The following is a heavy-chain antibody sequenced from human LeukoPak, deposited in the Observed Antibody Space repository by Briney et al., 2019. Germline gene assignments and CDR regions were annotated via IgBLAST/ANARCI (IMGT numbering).Heavy chain of an antibody. CDR1: GYTFTSYG. J-gene: IGHJ3*02. D-gene: IGHD6-13*01. V-gene: IGHV1-18*01. CDR2: ISAYNGNT. CDR3: ASISSSWYSDAFDI. Sequence: ASVKVSCKASGYTFTSYGISWVRLAPGQGLEWMGWISAYNGNTNYAQKLQGRVTMTTDTSTSTAYMELRSLRSDDTAVYYCASISSSWYSDAFDIWGQGTMVTVSS.